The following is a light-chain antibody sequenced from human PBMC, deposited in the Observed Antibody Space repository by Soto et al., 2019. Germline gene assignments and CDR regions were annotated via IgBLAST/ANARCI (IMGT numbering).Light chain of an antibody. CDR2: EGT. V-gene: IGLV2-23*01. J-gene: IGLJ1*01. CDR3: CSYAGSRHDV. CDR1: SSDVGSYNL. Sequence: QSALTQPASVSGSPGQSITISCTGTSSDVGSYNLVSWYQQHPGKAPKFMIYEGTKRPSGVSNRFSGSKSGNTASLTSSGLQAEDEADYYCCSYAGSRHDVFGTGTKVTVL.